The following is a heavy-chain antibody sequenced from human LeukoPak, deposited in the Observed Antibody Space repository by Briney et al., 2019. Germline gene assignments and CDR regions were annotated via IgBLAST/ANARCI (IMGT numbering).Heavy chain of an antibody. Sequence: ASVKVSCKAPGYTFTSYAMNWVRQAPGQGLEWMGWINTNTGNPTYAQGFTGRFVFSLDTSVSTAYLQISSLKAEDTAVYYCASTQLRYFDWLSDYYYGMDVWGQGTTVTVSS. CDR2: INTNTGNP. V-gene: IGHV7-4-1*02. CDR1: GYTFTSYA. CDR3: ASTQLRYFDWLSDYYYGMDV. D-gene: IGHD3-9*01. J-gene: IGHJ6*02.